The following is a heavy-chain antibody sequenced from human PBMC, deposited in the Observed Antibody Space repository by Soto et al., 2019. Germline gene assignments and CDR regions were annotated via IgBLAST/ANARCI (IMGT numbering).Heavy chain of an antibody. D-gene: IGHD1-7*01. CDR1: GFTFDDYA. CDR2: ISWNSGSI. V-gene: IGHV3-9*01. CDR3: AKDALELGWSQASRYYYYYYMDV. J-gene: IGHJ6*03. Sequence: GGSLRLSCAASGFTFDDYAMHWVRQAPGKGLEWVSGISWNSGSIGYADSVKGRFTISRDNAKNSLYLQMNSLRAEDTALYYCAKDALELGWSQASRYYYYYYMDVWGKGTTVTVSS.